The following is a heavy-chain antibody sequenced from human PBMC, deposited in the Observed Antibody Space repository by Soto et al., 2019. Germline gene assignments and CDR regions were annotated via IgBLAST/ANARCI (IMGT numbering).Heavy chain of an antibody. Sequence: EVQSLESGGGLVQPGGSLRLSCAASGFTLSNYGMNWVRQAPGKGLEWVSAITGSGSSTYYVDSVKGRFTISRDNSKNTLYLQMNSLRAEDTAIYYCAKDFFGLADWGQGTLVTVSS. J-gene: IGHJ4*02. V-gene: IGHV3-23*05. D-gene: IGHD3-10*01. CDR2: ITGSGSST. CDR3: AKDFFGLAD. CDR1: GFTLSNYG.